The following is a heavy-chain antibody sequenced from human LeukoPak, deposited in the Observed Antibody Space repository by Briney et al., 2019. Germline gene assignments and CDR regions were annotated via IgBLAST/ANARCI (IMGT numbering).Heavy chain of an antibody. CDR2: INRDGSST. V-gene: IGHV3-74*01. CDR1: GFTFSSDW. D-gene: IGHD4-17*01. J-gene: IGHJ4*02. Sequence: PGGSLRLSCEASGFTFSSDWMHWVRQAPGKGLVWVARINRDGSSTSYADSVKGRFSISRDNAKNTLYLQMNSLRAEDTAVYYCAHPSTPDYGGLDYWGQGTLVTVSS. CDR3: AHPSTPDYGGLDY.